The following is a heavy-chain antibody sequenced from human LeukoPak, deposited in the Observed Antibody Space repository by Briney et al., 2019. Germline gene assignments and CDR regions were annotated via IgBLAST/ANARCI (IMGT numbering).Heavy chain of an antibody. CDR2: ISWNSGST. V-gene: IGHV3-9*01. CDR3: VRGNFGPAQWFDP. J-gene: IGHJ5*02. CDR1: GFTFDDYA. D-gene: IGHD3/OR15-3a*01. Sequence: GGSLRLSCAASGFTFDDYAMHWVRPVPGKGLEWVSGISWNSGSTGYAGSVKGRLTMSRDNTKNSLYLQMNSLTPDDTALYYCVRGNFGPAQWFDPWGQGTLVTVSS.